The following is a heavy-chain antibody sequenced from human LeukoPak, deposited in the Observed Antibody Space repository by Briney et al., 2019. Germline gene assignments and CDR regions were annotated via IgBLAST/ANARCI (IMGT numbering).Heavy chain of an antibody. J-gene: IGHJ3*02. Sequence: SETLSLTCTVSGGSISSYYWSWIRQPPGKGLEWIGYIYYSGSSGSTIYNPSLKSRVTISVDTSTNHFSLKLSPVTAADTAVYYCARGRGYYDAFDIWGQGTMVTVSS. D-gene: IGHD3-22*01. CDR3: ARGRGYYDAFDI. V-gene: IGHV4-59*01. CDR1: GGSISSYY. CDR2: IYYSGSSGST.